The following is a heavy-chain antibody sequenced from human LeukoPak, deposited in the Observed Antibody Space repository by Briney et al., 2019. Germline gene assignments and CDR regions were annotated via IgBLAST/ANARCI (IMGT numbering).Heavy chain of an antibody. CDR2: IIPIFGTA. CDR1: XGTFSSYA. D-gene: IGHD3-22*01. Sequence: XKASXGTFSSYAISXVRQAPGQGLEWXGRIIPIFGTANYAQKFQGRVTITTDESTSTAYMEPSSLRSEDTAVYYCARRAYSYDSSGYHHNWFDPWGQGTLVTVSS. V-gene: IGHV1-69*05. J-gene: IGHJ5*02. CDR3: ARRAYSYDSSGYHHNWFDP.